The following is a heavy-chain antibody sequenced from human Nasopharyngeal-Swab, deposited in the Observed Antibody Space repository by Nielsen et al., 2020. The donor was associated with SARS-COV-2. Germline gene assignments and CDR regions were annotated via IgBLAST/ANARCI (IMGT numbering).Heavy chain of an antibody. D-gene: IGHD6-13*01. CDR1: GFTFSSYS. CDR2: ISSSSSTI. J-gene: IGHJ6*02. Sequence: GESLKISCAASGFTFSSYSMNWVRQAPGKGLEWVSYISSSSSTIYYADSVKGRFTISRDNAKNSLYLQMNSLRDEDTAVYYCAKGLEQQLSPLYYYYYYGMDVWGQGTTVTVSS. CDR3: AKGLEQQLSPLYYYYYYGMDV. V-gene: IGHV3-48*02.